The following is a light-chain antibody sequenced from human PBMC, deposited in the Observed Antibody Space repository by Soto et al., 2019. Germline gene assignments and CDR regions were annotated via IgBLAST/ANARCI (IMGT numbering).Light chain of an antibody. V-gene: IGKV3-20*01. Sequence: EIVLTQSPGTLSLSPGDRATLSCRASQSVSDNYLAWYKQRPGQAPRLLIYGASVRATGVADRFSGSGSGTDFTLTVSRLEPEDFAVYYCQLYGTSPPFTFGPETRVDIK. CDR2: GAS. CDR3: QLYGTSPPFT. CDR1: QSVSDNY. J-gene: IGKJ3*01.